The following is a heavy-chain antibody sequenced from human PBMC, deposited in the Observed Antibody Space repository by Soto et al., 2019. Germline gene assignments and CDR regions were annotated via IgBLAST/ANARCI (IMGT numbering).Heavy chain of an antibody. CDR2: ISYDGSNK. CDR1: GFTFSSYG. Sequence: GESLKISCAASGFTFSSYGMHWVRQAPGKGLEWVAVISYDGSNKYYADSVKGRFTISRDNSKNTLYLQMNSLRAEDTAVYYCAKDLFYSGSPLECYFDYWGQGTLVTVSS. J-gene: IGHJ4*02. D-gene: IGHD1-26*01. CDR3: AKDLFYSGSPLECYFDY. V-gene: IGHV3-30*18.